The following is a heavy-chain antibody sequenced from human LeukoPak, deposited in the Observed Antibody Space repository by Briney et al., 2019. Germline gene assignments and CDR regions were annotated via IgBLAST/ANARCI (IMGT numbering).Heavy chain of an antibody. CDR3: ARAHSSSWNY. CDR1: GFTFSYYW. D-gene: IGHD6-13*01. V-gene: IGHV3-7*01. Sequence: GGSLRLSCAASGFTFSYYWMSWVRQAPGKGLEWVANIKEDGSEKYYVDSVKDRFTISRDNAKNSLYLQMNSLRVEDTAVYYCARAHSSSWNYWGQGTLVTVSS. J-gene: IGHJ4*02. CDR2: IKEDGSEK.